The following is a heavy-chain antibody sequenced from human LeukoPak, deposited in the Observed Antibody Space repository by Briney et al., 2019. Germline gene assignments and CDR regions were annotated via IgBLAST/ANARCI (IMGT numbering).Heavy chain of an antibody. V-gene: IGHV1-46*01. CDR1: EYTFTSYY. Sequence: ASVKVSCKASEYTFTSYYMHWVRQAPGQGLEWMGIINPSGGSTSYAQKVHGRVTMTRDTPTRTVYMELRSPRSEDTAVYYCARELHMGCAFDIWGQGTMVTVSS. CDR3: ARELHMGCAFDI. J-gene: IGHJ3*02. CDR2: INPSGGST. D-gene: IGHD4-11*01.